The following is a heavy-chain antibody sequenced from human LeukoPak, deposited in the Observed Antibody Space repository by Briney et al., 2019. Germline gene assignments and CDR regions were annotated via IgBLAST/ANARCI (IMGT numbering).Heavy chain of an antibody. CDR3: ARRPAAGTFDY. J-gene: IGHJ4*02. CDR2: IYHSGST. Sequence: SETLSLTCAVSGGSISSGGYSWSWIRQPPGKGLEWIGYIYHSGSTYYNPSLKSRVTISVDRSKNLFSLKLSSVTAADTAVYYCARRPAAGTFDYWGQGTLVTVSS. D-gene: IGHD6-13*01. CDR1: GGSISSGGYS. V-gene: IGHV4-30-2*01.